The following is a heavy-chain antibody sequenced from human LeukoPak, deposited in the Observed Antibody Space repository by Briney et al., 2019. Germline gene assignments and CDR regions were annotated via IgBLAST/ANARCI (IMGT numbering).Heavy chain of an antibody. V-gene: IGHV3-66*02. D-gene: IGHD5-12*01. Sequence: GGSLRLSCAASGFTVSSNYMSWVRQAPGKGLEWVSVIYSGGSTYYADSVKGRFTISRDNSKNTLYLQMNSLRAEDTAVYYCARVEDIVATPDYWGQGTLVTVSS. J-gene: IGHJ4*02. CDR2: IYSGGST. CDR3: ARVEDIVATPDY. CDR1: GFTVSSNY.